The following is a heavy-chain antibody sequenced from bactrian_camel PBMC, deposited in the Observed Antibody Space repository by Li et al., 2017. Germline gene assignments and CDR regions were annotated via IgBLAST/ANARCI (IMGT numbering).Heavy chain of an antibody. Sequence: HVQLVESGGGSVEAGKSLRLACVPHLYAYTTACMGWIRQVSGKEREGVASIDSDGETTYADSVKGRFTISRDNAKNSVYLQMNSLKLEDTAMYYCAADFGPYCSGSYLARRANFEGQGTQVTVS. CDR1: LYAYTTAC. D-gene: IGHD2*01. J-gene: IGHJ4*01. CDR2: IDSDGET. V-gene: IGHV3S9*01.